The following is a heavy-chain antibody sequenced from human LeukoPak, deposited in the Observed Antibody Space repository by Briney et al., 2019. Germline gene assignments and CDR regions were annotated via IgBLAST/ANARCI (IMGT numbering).Heavy chain of an antibody. J-gene: IGHJ2*01. CDR2: FDPEDGET. V-gene: IGHV1-24*01. CDR1: GYTLTELS. CDR3: ATDFYGDTYWYFDL. Sequence: ASVKVSCKVSGYTLTELSMHWVRQAPGKGLEWMGGFDPEDGETIYAQKFQGRVTMTEDTSTDTAYMELNSLRSEDTAVYYCATDFYGDTYWYFDLWGRGTLVTVSS. D-gene: IGHD4-17*01.